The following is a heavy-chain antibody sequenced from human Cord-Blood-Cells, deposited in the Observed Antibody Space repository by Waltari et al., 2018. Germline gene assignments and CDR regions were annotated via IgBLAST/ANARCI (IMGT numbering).Heavy chain of an antibody. CDR2: ISAYNGNT. CDR1: GYTFTSYG. CDR3: ARDEAGGGSYYYYYGMDV. Sequence: QVQLVQSGAEVKKPGASVKVSCKASGYTFTSYGISWVRQAPGQGLEWMGWISAYNGNTNYAQKLQGRGTMTTDTSTSTAYMELRSLRSDDTAVYYCARDEAGGGSYYYYYGMDVWGQGTTVTVSS. D-gene: IGHD1-26*01. V-gene: IGHV1-18*01. J-gene: IGHJ6*02.